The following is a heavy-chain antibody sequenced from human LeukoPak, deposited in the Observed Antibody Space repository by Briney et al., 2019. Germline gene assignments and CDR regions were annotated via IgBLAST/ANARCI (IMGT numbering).Heavy chain of an antibody. Sequence: PGGSLRLSCAASGFTFSSYAMSWVRQAPGKGLEWVAVISYDGSNKYYADSVKGRFTISRDDSKNTLYLQMNSLRAEDTAVYYCAREHSYYYDSSGYPDYWGQGTLVTVSS. CDR3: AREHSYYYDSSGYPDY. V-gene: IGHV3-30*01. D-gene: IGHD3-22*01. CDR1: GFTFSSYA. J-gene: IGHJ4*02. CDR2: ISYDGSNK.